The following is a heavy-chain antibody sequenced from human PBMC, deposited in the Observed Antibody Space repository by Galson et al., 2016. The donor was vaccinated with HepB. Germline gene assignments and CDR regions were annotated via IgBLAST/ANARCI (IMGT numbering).Heavy chain of an antibody. CDR2: ISSDGSTK. Sequence: SLRLSCAASGFTFSNYAIHWVRQAPGKGLEWLTVISSDGSTKYYADSVKGRFTISRDNSKDTLYLQMNSQRAEDTAVYHCARDLGGDYRVPYYYYAMDVWGQGTTVTVSS. D-gene: IGHD4-11*01. CDR1: GFTFSNYA. J-gene: IGHJ6*02. V-gene: IGHV3-30-3*01. CDR3: ARDLGGDYRVPYYYYAMDV.